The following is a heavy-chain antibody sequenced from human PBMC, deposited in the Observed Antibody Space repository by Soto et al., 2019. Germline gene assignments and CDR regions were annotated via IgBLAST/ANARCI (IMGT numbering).Heavy chain of an antibody. J-gene: IGHJ6*02. D-gene: IGHD1-1*01. Sequence: PSETLSLTCTVSGGSISSYYWSWIRQPPGKGLEWIGYIYYSGSTNYNPSLKSRVTISVDTSKNQFSLKLSSVTAADTAVYYCARDSDWNPLYYYYGMDVWGQGTTVTVSS. CDR1: GGSISSYY. CDR2: IYYSGST. V-gene: IGHV4-59*01. CDR3: ARDSDWNPLYYYYGMDV.